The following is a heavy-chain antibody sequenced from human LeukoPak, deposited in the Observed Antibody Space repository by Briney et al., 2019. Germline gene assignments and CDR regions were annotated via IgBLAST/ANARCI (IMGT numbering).Heavy chain of an antibody. J-gene: IGHJ4*02. CDR2: LRAGGPYGTEK. D-gene: IGHD6-13*01. CDR1: GFNFNTFI. CDR3: ARDFFPIVDSSWYEIGY. V-gene: IGHV3-30*02. Sequence: GGSLRLSCAASGFNFNTFIMHWVRQAPGKGLEWVTFLRAGGPYGTEKFYADSVRGRFTISRDNSKNTLFLQMDSLRSEDTAVYYCARDFFPIVDSSWYEIGYWGQGTLVTVSS.